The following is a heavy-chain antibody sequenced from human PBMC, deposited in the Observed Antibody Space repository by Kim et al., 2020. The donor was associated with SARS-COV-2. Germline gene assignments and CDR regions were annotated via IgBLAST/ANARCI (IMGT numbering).Heavy chain of an antibody. Sequence: SETLSLTCTVSGGSISSYYWSWIRQPPGKGLEWIGYINYSGSTKYNPSLKSRVTISIDTSKNQFSLKLSSMTAADTAVYYCARESTQYSSSFDYWGPGTLVTVPS. CDR1: GGSISSYY. CDR2: INYSGST. J-gene: IGHJ4*02. V-gene: IGHV4-59*01. D-gene: IGHD6-13*01. CDR3: ARESTQYSSSFDY.